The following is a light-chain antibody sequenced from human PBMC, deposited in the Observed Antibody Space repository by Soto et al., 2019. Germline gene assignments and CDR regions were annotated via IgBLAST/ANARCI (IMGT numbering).Light chain of an antibody. CDR1: QSVNSD. CDR2: GAS. Sequence: EIVMTQSPATLSVSAGEGATLSCRASQSVNSDLAWYQQKPGQAPRLLIYGASTRATDIPARFSGSGFGTEFTLTVGSLKSEDFAVYYCQQYNAWPRTFGQGTKLEIK. V-gene: IGKV3-15*01. CDR3: QQYNAWPRT. J-gene: IGKJ2*01.